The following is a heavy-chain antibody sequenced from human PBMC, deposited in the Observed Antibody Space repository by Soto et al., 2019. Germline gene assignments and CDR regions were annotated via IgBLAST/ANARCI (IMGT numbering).Heavy chain of an antibody. CDR3: ARGSSGWYRNWFDP. D-gene: IGHD6-19*01. CDR2: IYYSGST. J-gene: IGHJ5*02. V-gene: IGHV4-39*01. CDR1: DGYIRSSGYY. Sequence: SETMSLTCTVADGYIRSSGYYWGWIRQPPGKGLEWIGSIYYSGSTYYNPSLKSRVTISVDTSKNQFSLKLSSVTAADTAVYYCARGSSGWYRNWFDPWGQGTLVTVSS.